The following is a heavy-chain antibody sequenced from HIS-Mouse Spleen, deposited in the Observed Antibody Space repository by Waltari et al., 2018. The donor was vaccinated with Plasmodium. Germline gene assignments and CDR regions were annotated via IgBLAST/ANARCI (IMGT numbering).Heavy chain of an antibody. J-gene: IGHJ4*02. D-gene: IGHD5-18*01. V-gene: IGHV4-59*08. CDR3: ARLRYSYGYFDY. CDR1: GGSISSYY. Sequence: VQLQESGPGLVKPSETLSLTCTVSGGSISSYYWSWLRQPPGKGLEWIGYIYYSGSTNYNPSLKSRVTISVDTSKNQFSRKLSSVTAADTAVYYCARLRYSYGYFDYWGQGTLVTVAS. CDR2: IYYSGST.